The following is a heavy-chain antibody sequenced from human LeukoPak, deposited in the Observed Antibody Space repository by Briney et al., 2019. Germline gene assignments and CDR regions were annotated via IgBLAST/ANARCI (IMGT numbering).Heavy chain of an antibody. J-gene: IGHJ4*02. D-gene: IGHD1-26*01. CDR3: ARRVGSTTGRFDY. Sequence: GGSLRLSCAASGFTFSNYAMSWVRQAPGKGLEWVSAISGSGGNTNYADSVRGRFTISRDKSKNTLYLQMTSLRAKDTAVYYCARRVGSTTGRFDYWGQGTLVTVSS. CDR1: GFTFSNYA. V-gene: IGHV3-23*01. CDR2: ISGSGGNT.